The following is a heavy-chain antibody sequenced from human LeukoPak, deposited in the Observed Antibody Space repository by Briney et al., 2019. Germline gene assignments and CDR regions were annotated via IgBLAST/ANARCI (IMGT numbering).Heavy chain of an antibody. Sequence: ASVKVSCKASGYTFTNFPMNWVRQAPGQGLEWMGSINTNTGNPTYAQAFTGRFVFSLDTSVSTAYLQISSLKAEDTAVYYCARDGADGGILIGSFDYWGQGTLVTVSS. CDR3: ARDGADGGILIGSFDY. CDR2: INTNTGNP. V-gene: IGHV7-4-1*02. D-gene: IGHD3-9*01. CDR1: GYTFTNFP. J-gene: IGHJ4*02.